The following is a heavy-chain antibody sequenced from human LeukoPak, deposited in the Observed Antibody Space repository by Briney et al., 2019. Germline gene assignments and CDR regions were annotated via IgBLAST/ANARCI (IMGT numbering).Heavy chain of an antibody. J-gene: IGHJ4*02. V-gene: IGHV1-8*03. D-gene: IGHD2-21*02. CDR3: ARDRLLIRDSRGGFDY. CDR1: GYTFTTYD. CDR2: MNPNSGST. Sequence: ASVKVSCKASGYTFTTYDINWVRQAPGQGLEWMGWMNPNSGSTGYAQKFQGRVTFSRDTSMSTAFMDLSSLTSEDTAVYYCARDRLLIRDSRGGFDYWGQGTLVTVSS.